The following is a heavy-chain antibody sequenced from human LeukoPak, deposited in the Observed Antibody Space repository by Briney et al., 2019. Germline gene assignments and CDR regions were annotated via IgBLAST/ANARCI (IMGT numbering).Heavy chain of an antibody. V-gene: IGHV3-21*01. J-gene: IGHJ3*02. CDR3: ARDPSDSSGYYYGDAFDI. D-gene: IGHD3-22*01. CDR2: ISSSSSYI. CDR1: GFTFTSFA. Sequence: GGSLRLSCAASGFTFTSFAMSWVRQAPGKGLEWVSSISSSSSYIYYADSVKGRFTISRDNAKNSLYLQMNSLRAEDTAVYYCARDPSDSSGYYYGDAFDIWGQGTMVTVSS.